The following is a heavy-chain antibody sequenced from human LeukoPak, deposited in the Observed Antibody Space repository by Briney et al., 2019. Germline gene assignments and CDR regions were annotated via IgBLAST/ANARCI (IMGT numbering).Heavy chain of an antibody. D-gene: IGHD4-17*01. V-gene: IGHV3-23*01. Sequence: PGGSLRLSCAASGFTFSSYAMSWVRQAPGKGLEWVSAISGSGGSTYYADSVKGRFTISRDNSKNTLYLQMNSLRAEDTAVYYCAKDRMRKDPNHGDFDPWGQETLVTVSS. CDR3: AKDRMRKDPNHGDFDP. J-gene: IGHJ5*02. CDR1: GFTFSSYA. CDR2: ISGSGGST.